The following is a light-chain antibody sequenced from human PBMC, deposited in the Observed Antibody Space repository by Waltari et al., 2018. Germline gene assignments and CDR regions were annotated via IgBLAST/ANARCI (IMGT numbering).Light chain of an antibody. CDR3: QQYGGSPFT. J-gene: IGKJ2*01. CDR1: LGVSTTY. Sequence: ETLLTQSPGTLSWSPGERATLSCRASLGVSTTYLAWYQQKPGQAPRLLIYSASSRAAGIPTRFSGSGFGTDFTLTINRLEPEDSAVYYCQQYGGSPFTFGQGTKLEIK. V-gene: IGKV3-20*01. CDR2: SAS.